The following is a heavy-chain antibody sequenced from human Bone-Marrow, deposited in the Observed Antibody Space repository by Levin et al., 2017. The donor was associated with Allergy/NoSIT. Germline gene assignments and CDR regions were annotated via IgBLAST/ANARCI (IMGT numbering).Heavy chain of an antibody. V-gene: IGHV4-61*02. D-gene: IGHD3-10*01. Sequence: SETLSLTCTVSGGSISTGSYYWTWIRQPAGKGLEWIGRIYTSGSTDYSPSLKSRVTISLDTSKNQFSLKLNSVTAADTAVYYCATRVDYYDSGSYYDAFDLWGQGTMVTVSS. CDR2: IYTSGST. CDR1: GGSISTGSYY. J-gene: IGHJ3*01. CDR3: ATRVDYYDSGSYYDAFDL.